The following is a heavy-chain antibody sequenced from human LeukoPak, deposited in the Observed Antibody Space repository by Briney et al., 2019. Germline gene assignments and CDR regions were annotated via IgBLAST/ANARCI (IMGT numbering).Heavy chain of an antibody. CDR2: IYYSGST. CDR1: GGSISNYY. CDR3: ARGGLLRFLEWLPEN. D-gene: IGHD3-3*01. J-gene: IGHJ4*02. V-gene: IGHV4-59*01. Sequence: SETLSLTCTVSGGSISNYYWSWIRQPPGKGLEWIGYIYYSGSTNYNPSLKSRVTISVDTSKNQFSLKLSSVTAADTAVYYCARGGLLRFLEWLPENWGQGTLVTVSS.